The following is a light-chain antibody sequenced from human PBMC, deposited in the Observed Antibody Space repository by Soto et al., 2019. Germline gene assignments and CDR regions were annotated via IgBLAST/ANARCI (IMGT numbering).Light chain of an antibody. CDR1: QSISSW. J-gene: IGKJ1*01. Sequence: DIQMTQSPSTLSASVGDRVTITCRASQSISSWLAWYQQKPGKAPKLLIYDASSLESGAPSRFSGSGSGTEFTLTFTSLQPDDFATYYCQQYNSYPWTVGQGTKVDI. CDR2: DAS. CDR3: QQYNSYPWT. V-gene: IGKV1-5*01.